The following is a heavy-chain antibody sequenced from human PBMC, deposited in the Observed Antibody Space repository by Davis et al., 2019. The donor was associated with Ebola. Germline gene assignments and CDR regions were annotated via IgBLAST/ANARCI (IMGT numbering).Heavy chain of an antibody. Sequence: PSETLSLTCTFSDGSISTHYWNWIRQAPGKGLEWVGRIKTKTEGGTTDYAAPVKGRFTISRDDSKTTLYLQMNSLKTEDTAVYYCTTSGIWGHDYWGQGTLVTVSS. V-gene: IGHV3-15*07. D-gene: IGHD3-16*01. CDR1: DGSISTHY. CDR3: TTSGIWGHDY. CDR2: IKTKTEGGTT. J-gene: IGHJ4*02.